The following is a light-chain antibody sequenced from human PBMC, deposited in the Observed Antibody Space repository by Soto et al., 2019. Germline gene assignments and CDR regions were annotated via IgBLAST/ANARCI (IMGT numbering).Light chain of an antibody. CDR1: SSDVGGYNL. Sequence: QSALTQPASVSGSPRQSITISCTGTSSDVGGYNLVSWYQQHPGKVPKLMMYDVSNRPPGVSNRFAGSKSGNTASLNISGLQAEDEADYYCSSYTSSSTYVFGSGTKLTVL. J-gene: IGLJ1*01. CDR2: DVS. V-gene: IGLV2-14*03. CDR3: SSYTSSSTYV.